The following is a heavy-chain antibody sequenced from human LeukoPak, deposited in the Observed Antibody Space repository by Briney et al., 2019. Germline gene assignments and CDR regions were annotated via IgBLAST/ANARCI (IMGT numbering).Heavy chain of an antibody. J-gene: IGHJ5*02. Sequence: SETLSLTCAVYGGSFSGYYWSWIRQPPGKGLEWIGEINHSGSTNYNPSLKSRVTISVDTSKNQFSLKLSSVTAADTAVYYCARAGGTYYYGSGSYSNWFDPWGQGTLVTVYS. V-gene: IGHV4-34*01. CDR1: GGSFSGYY. CDR2: INHSGST. D-gene: IGHD3-10*01. CDR3: ARAGGTYYYGSGSYSNWFDP.